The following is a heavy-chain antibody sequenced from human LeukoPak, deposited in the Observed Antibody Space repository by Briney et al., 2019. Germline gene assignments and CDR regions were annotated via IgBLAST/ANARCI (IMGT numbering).Heavy chain of an antibody. D-gene: IGHD4-17*01. CDR3: ARATVATPSEFDY. CDR2: ISYSGNT. V-gene: IGHV4-31*03. CDR1: GDSVRSGAYY. J-gene: IGHJ4*02. Sequence: SETLSLTCTVSGDSVRSGAYYWSWIRQHPGKVLELIGYISYSGNTYYNPSLRSRASISADPPKSQFSLKLSSTTAADTAVYYCARATVATPSEFDYWGQPTLVTVSS.